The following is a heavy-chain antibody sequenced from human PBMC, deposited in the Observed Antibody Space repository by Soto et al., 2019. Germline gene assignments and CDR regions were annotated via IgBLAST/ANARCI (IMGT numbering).Heavy chain of an antibody. J-gene: IGHJ4*02. CDR1: GFSFSSNW. Sequence: EVQLVESGGGLVQPGGSLRLSCTASGFSFSSNWMSWVRQAPGKGPEWVANINQDGSEKYCADSVKGRFTISRDNAKNSLYLQMDSRRVEDTALYYCFNVAFGYWGRGTLVTVSS. CDR2: INQDGSEK. V-gene: IGHV3-7*01. CDR3: FNVAFGY.